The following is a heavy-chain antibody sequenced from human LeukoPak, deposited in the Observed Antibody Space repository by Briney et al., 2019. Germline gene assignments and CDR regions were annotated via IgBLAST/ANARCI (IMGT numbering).Heavy chain of an antibody. CDR2: ISSSRSYI. CDR3: ARGRYSGRTSFDY. V-gene: IGHV3-21*01. J-gene: IGHJ4*02. D-gene: IGHD1-26*01. CDR1: GFTFSSYS. Sequence: GGSLRLSCAASGFTFSSYSMNWVRQAPGEGLEWVSSISSSRSYIYYADSVKGRFTISRDNAKNSLYLQMNSLRAEDTAVYYCARGRYSGRTSFDYWGQGTLVTVSS.